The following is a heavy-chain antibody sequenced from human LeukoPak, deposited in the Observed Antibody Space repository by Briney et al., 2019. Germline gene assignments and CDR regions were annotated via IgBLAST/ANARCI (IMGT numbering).Heavy chain of an antibody. CDR3: TRRDSSWKRCDY. V-gene: IGHV3-49*03. CDR1: GFTIGDYA. Sequence: GGSLRLSCTASGFTIGDYAMSWFRQAPGKGLEWVGFIRSKAYGGTTESAASVKGRFNISRDDSKSIAYLQMNSLKTEDKAVYYCTRRDSSWKRCDYWGQGTPVTVSS. D-gene: IGHD6-13*01. CDR2: IRSKAYGGTT. J-gene: IGHJ4*02.